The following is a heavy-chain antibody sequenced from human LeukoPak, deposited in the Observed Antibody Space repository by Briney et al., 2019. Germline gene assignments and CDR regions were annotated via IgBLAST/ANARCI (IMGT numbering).Heavy chain of an antibody. V-gene: IGHV3-30*02. Sequence: GGSLRLSCAASGFTFSSYGMHWVRQAPGKGLEWVALIRYDGSNKYYADSVKGRFTISRDNSKNTLYLQMNSLRAEDTAVYYCARSKGVGATTGFTYWGQGTLVTVSS. CDR2: IRYDGSNK. D-gene: IGHD1-26*01. J-gene: IGHJ4*02. CDR3: ARSKGVGATTGFTY. CDR1: GFTFSSYG.